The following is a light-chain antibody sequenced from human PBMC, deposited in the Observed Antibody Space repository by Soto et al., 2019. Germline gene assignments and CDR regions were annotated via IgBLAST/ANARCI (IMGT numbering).Light chain of an antibody. CDR3: QHFNIWPYT. CDR1: QSVSSN. Sequence: EIVMTQSPATLSVSPGERATLSCRASQSVSSNLAWYQQKPGQAPRLLIYSASTRATGIPARFSGSGSGTEFTLTISSLQSEDFAIYYCQHFNIWPYTFGQGTKVDIK. J-gene: IGKJ2*01. V-gene: IGKV3-15*01. CDR2: SAS.